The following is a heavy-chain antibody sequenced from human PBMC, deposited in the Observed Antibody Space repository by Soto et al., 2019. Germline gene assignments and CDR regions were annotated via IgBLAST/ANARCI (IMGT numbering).Heavy chain of an antibody. V-gene: IGHV1-69*01. Sequence: QVQLVQSGAEVKKSGSSVKVSCKASGGTFSSYSISWVRQAPGQGLEWMGGITPLFGSANYAQKFQGRVTITADESTSTAYMRLSSLRSEDTAVYYCAREGYGDYCKPFDYWGQGTLVTVSS. CDR1: GGTFSSYS. D-gene: IGHD4-17*01. J-gene: IGHJ4*02. CDR2: ITPLFGSA. CDR3: AREGYGDYCKPFDY.